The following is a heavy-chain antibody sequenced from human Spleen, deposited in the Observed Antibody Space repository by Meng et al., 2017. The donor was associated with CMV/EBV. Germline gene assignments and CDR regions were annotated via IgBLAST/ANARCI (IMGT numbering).Heavy chain of an antibody. V-gene: IGHV3-23*01. CDR3: AKERGGPIVVVPAATRAFDS. D-gene: IGHD2-2*01. CDR2: ISASGRIT. Sequence: GGSLRLSCAASGFTFSSYAMTWVRQAPGKGLEWVSVISASGRITYYADSVKGRFTIARDNSKNTLYLQMSSLRAEDTAVYYCAKERGGPIVVVPAATRAFDSWGQGTWSPSPQ. CDR1: GFTFSSYA. J-gene: IGHJ4*02.